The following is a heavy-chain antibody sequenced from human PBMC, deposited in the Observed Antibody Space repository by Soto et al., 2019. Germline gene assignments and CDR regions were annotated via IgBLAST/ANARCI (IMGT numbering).Heavy chain of an antibody. CDR1: GFTFSSYD. CDR2: IGTAGDT. J-gene: IGHJ4*02. Sequence: EVQLVESGGGLVQPGGSLRLSCAASGFTFSSYDMHWVRQATGKGLEWVSAIGTAGDTYYPGSVKGRFTISRENAKNSLYLQMNSLRAEDTAVYYCARTSRQRIAAAGTAPFDYWCQGTLVTVSS. CDR3: ARTSRQRIAAAGTAPFDY. V-gene: IGHV3-13*01. D-gene: IGHD6-13*01.